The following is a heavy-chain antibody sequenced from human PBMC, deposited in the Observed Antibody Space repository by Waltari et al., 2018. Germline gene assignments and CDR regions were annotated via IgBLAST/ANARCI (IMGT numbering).Heavy chain of an antibody. J-gene: IGHJ4*02. Sequence: EVRLLESGGGLVQPGGSLRLSCAASGITIVDYAMNWARQAPGRGPEWVASISGGGRGTYYADSVKGRFTISRDTSTNTVYLQMNILRLQDTAVYYCASDPSRLSTPGGYFDNWGQGTLVTVSS. V-gene: IGHV3-23*01. CDR1: GITIVDYA. CDR3: ASDPSRLSTPGGYFDN. D-gene: IGHD2-8*02. CDR2: ISGGGRGT.